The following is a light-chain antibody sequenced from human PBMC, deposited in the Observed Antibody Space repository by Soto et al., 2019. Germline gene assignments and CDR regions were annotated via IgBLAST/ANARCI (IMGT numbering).Light chain of an antibody. CDR2: GNS. CDR1: SSNIGAGYD. V-gene: IGLV1-40*01. J-gene: IGLJ2*01. CDR3: QSYDSSPV. Sequence: QSVLTQLPSVSGAPGQRVTISCTGSSSNIGAGYDVHWYQQLPGTAPKLLIYGNSNRPSGVPDRFSGSKSGTSASLAITGLQAEDEADYSCQSYDSSPVFGGGTKLTVL.